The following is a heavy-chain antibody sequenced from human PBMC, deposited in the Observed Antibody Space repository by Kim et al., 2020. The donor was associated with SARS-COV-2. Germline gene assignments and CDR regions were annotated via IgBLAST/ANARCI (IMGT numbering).Heavy chain of an antibody. CDR2: INAGNGNT. CDR1: GYTFTSYA. Sequence: ASVKVSCKASGYTFTSYAMHWVRQAPGQRLEWMGGINAGNGNTKYSQKFQGRVTITRDTSASTAYMELSSLRSEDTAVYYCAGSWGGGYCSGGSCYSPDYWGQGTLVTVSS. D-gene: IGHD2-15*01. V-gene: IGHV1-3*01. J-gene: IGHJ4*02. CDR3: AGSWGGGYCSGGSCYSPDY.